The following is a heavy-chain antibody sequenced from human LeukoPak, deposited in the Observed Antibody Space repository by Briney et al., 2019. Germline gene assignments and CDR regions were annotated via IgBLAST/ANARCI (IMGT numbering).Heavy chain of an antibody. Sequence: LETLSLTCTVSGGSISSYYWSWIRQPPGKGLEWIGYIYYSGSTNYNPSLKSRVTISVDTSKNQFSLKLSSVTAADTAVYYCARERGIAVAGAPDYWGKGTLVTVSS. CDR3: ARERGIAVAGAPDY. CDR2: IYYSGST. D-gene: IGHD6-19*01. J-gene: IGHJ4*02. V-gene: IGHV4-59*01. CDR1: GGSISSYY.